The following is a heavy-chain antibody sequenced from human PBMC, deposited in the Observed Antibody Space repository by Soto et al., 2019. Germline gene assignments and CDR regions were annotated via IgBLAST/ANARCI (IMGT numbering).Heavy chain of an antibody. CDR1: GFTVSSNY. J-gene: IGHJ6*03. V-gene: IGHV3-66*01. CDR3: AGRRGRHYYYYYMDV. CDR2: IYSGGST. Sequence: EVQLVESGGGLVQPGGSLRLSCAASGFTVSSNYMSWVRQAPGKGLEWVSVIYSGGSTYYADSVKGRFTISRDNSKNTLYLQRNSLRAEDTAVYYCAGRRGRHYYYYYMDVWGKGTTGTVSS.